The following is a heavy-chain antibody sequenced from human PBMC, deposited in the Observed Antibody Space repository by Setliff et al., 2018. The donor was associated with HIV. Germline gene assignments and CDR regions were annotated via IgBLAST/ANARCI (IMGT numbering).Heavy chain of an antibody. CDR1: GYTFSTYS. CDR3: ARTPEGAAVFDY. V-gene: IGHV1-3*01. CDR2: INPGSGNT. J-gene: IGHJ4*02. D-gene: IGHD6-13*01. Sequence: ASVKVSCKASGYTFSTYSIHWVRQAPGQRLEWMGWINPGSGNTQYSQKLQGRITITRDSSASTVYLELSSLRFEDTAVFYCARTPEGAAVFDYWGQGTLVTVSS.